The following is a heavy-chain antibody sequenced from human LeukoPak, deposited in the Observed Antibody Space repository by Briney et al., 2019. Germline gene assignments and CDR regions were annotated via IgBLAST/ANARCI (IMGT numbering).Heavy chain of an antibody. CDR2: IYPGDSDT. CDR1: GYSFTSHW. Sequence: GESLKISCKAPGYSFTSHWIVWVRQMPGKGLEWMGIIYPGDSDTRYSPSFQGQVTISADKSISTAYLQWRSLKASDTAMYYCARHQQQLCADYWGQGTLVTVSS. J-gene: IGHJ4*02. CDR3: ARHQQQLCADY. D-gene: IGHD6-13*01. V-gene: IGHV5-51*01.